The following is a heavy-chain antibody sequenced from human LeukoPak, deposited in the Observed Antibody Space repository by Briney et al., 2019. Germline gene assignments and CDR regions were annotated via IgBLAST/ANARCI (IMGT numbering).Heavy chain of an antibody. CDR1: GGSFSGYY. Sequence: PSETLSLTCAVYGGSFSGYYWSWIRQPPGKGLEWIGEINHSGSTNYNPSLKSRVTISVDTSKNQFSLKLSSVTAADTAVYYCARHPFYIQLWFGGWFDPWGQGTLVTVSS. CDR2: INHSGST. J-gene: IGHJ5*02. V-gene: IGHV4-34*01. CDR3: ARHPFYIQLWFGGWFDP. D-gene: IGHD5-18*01.